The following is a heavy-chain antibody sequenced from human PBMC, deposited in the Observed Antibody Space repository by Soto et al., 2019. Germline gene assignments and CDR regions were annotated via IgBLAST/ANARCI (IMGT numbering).Heavy chain of an antibody. CDR1: GFNFNNYA. D-gene: IGHD2-15*01. J-gene: IGHJ4*02. CDR3: VKQAHGLDGVAFDY. Sequence: GSLRLSCATSGFNFNNYAMSWVRQAPGERLEWVSFISTSGRSTYYADSVKDRFTISRDNSKNTLFLQMGSLRPEDTAIYYCVKQAHGLDGVAFDYWGQGTQVTVSS. CDR2: ISTSGRST. V-gene: IGHV3-23*01.